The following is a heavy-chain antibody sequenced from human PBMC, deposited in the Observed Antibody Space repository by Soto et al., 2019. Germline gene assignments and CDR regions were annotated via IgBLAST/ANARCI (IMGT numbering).Heavy chain of an antibody. V-gene: IGHV3-23*01. D-gene: IGHD3-10*01. J-gene: IGHJ5*02. CDR2: ISGSGGNT. Sequence: EVQLLESGGGLVQPGGSLRLSCAASRFTFSTYAMSWVRQAPGKGLEWVSDISGSGGNTYYADSVKGRFTISRDNSXNTLYLQMNSLRAEDTAVYYCAKSAMVRGGGWFDPWGQGTLVTVSS. CDR1: RFTFSTYA. CDR3: AKSAMVRGGGWFDP.